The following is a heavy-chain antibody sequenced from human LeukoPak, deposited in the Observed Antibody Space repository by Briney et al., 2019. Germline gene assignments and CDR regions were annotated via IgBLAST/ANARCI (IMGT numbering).Heavy chain of an antibody. CDR3: ARDLYCSSFSCSFDY. V-gene: IGHV6-1*01. CDR2: TYYRSKWYN. J-gene: IGHJ4*02. Sequence: SQTLSLTCAISGDSVSSNSVAWNWIRQAPSRGLEWLGRTYYRSKWYNDYAVSVKSRITINPDTSRNQFSLQLNSVTPEDTAVYYCARDLYCSSFSCSFDYWGQGTLVTVSS. D-gene: IGHD2-2*01. CDR1: GDSVSSNSVA.